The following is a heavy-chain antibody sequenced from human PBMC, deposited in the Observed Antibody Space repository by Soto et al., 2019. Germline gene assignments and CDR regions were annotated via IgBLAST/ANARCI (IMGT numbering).Heavy chain of an antibody. CDR2: ISCCGGST. J-gene: IGHJ1*01. D-gene: IGHD6-19*01. Sequence: GGSLRLSCEASGFNFKKFAMGWVRQAPGEGLEWVSGISCCGGSTFYADSVKGRFSLARDDSKNTLSLQLNSLRVEDTAHYYCAKADGEQWLIPHLDNWGQGTQVTVSS. V-gene: IGHV3-23*01. CDR3: AKADGEQWLIPHLDN. CDR1: GFNFKKFA.